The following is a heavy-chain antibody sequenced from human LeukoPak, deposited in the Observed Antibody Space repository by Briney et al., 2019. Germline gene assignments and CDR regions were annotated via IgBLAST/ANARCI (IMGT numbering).Heavy chain of an antibody. Sequence: ASVKVSCKASGGTFSSYAISWVRQVPGQGLEWMGGIIPIFGTANYAQKFQGRVTITADESMSTAYMELSSLRSEDTAVYYCARGPYYDFWSGYPTGYWGQGTLVTVSS. V-gene: IGHV1-69*01. CDR3: ARGPYYDFWSGYPTGY. CDR2: IIPIFGTA. D-gene: IGHD3-3*01. CDR1: GGTFSSYA. J-gene: IGHJ4*02.